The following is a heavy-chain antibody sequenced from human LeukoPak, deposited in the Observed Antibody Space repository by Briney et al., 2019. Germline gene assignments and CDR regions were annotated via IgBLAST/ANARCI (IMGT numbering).Heavy chain of an antibody. D-gene: IGHD4-17*01. J-gene: IGHJ4*02. Sequence: SETLSLTCAVYTGSFSGYYWSWIRQPPGKGPEWIGEINHSGSTNYNPSLKSRVTISTDTSKNQFSLKVISVTAADTAVYYCARGSFAYGDYQVFDWWGQGTLVTVS. CDR1: TGSFSGYY. V-gene: IGHV4-34*01. CDR2: INHSGST. CDR3: ARGSFAYGDYQVFDW.